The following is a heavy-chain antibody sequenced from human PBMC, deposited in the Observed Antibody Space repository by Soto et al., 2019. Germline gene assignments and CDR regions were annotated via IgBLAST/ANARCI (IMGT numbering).Heavy chain of an antibody. Sequence: GGSLRLSCAASGFTFSSYAMHWVRQAPGKGLEYVSAISSNGGSTYYANSVKGRFTISRDNSKNTLYLQMGSLRAEDMAVYYCARDPVVVPAASYYYYYMDVWGKGTTVTVSS. CDR2: ISSNGGST. J-gene: IGHJ6*03. V-gene: IGHV3-64*01. CDR3: ARDPVVVPAASYYYYYMDV. D-gene: IGHD2-2*01. CDR1: GFTFSSYA.